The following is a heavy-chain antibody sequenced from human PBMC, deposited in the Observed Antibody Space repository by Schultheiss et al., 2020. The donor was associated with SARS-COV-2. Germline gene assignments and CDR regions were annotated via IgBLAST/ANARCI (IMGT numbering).Heavy chain of an antibody. Sequence: ASVKVSCKASGYTFTGYYMHWVRQAPGQGLEWMGWINPNSGGTNYAQKFQGRVTMTRDTSISTAYMELSRLRSDDTAVYYCAREQIKYDSSGSPYDAFDIWGQGTMVTVSS. D-gene: IGHD3-22*01. CDR2: INPNSGGT. J-gene: IGHJ3*02. CDR3: AREQIKYDSSGSPYDAFDI. V-gene: IGHV1-2*02. CDR1: GYTFTGYY.